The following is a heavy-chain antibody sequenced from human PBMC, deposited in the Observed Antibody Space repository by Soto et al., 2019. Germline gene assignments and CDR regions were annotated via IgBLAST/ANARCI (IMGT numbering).Heavy chain of an antibody. V-gene: IGHV3-30-3*01. J-gene: IGHJ4*02. D-gene: IGHD3-22*01. Sequence: QVQLVESGGGVVQPGRSLRLSCAASGFTFSSYTMHWVRQAPGKGLEWVAVISYDGSNKYYADSVKGRFTISRDNSKNTLYLQMNSLRAEDTAVYYCASKDYYDSSGYYPFDYWGQGTLVTVSS. CDR2: ISYDGSNK. CDR1: GFTFSSYT. CDR3: ASKDYYDSSGYYPFDY.